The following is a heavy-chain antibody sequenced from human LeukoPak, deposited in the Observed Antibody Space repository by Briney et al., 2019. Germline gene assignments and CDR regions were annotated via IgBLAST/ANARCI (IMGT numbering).Heavy chain of an antibody. D-gene: IGHD3-10*01. Sequence: PSETLSLTCTVSGDAFSIYYWSWLRQPPGKGLEWIGYIYSSGRNNYNPSLKSRATISLDTSKNQISLKLTSVTAADTAVYHCARVCCYFDSGSSPNWFDPWGQGTLVTVSS. CDR3: ARVCCYFDSGSSPNWFDP. CDR1: GDAFSIYY. CDR2: IYSSGRN. V-gene: IGHV4-4*08. J-gene: IGHJ5*02.